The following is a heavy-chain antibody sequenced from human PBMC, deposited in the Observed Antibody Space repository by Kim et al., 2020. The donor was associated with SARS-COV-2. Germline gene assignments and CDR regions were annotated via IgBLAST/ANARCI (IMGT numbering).Heavy chain of an antibody. CDR1: GFTVSSNY. Sequence: GGSLRLSCAASGFTVSSNYVNWVRQAPGKGLEWVSVIYADGSTYYGDSFKGRFIISRDNSKNTVYLQTSNMRGEDTAVYYCARGRSATATGDLDLWGRGTLVTVSS. D-gene: IGHD2-21*02. CDR2: IYADGST. CDR3: ARGRSATATGDLDL. J-gene: IGHJ2*01. V-gene: IGHV3-53*01.